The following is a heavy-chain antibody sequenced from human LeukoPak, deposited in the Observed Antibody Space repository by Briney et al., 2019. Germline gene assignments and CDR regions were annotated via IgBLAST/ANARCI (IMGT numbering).Heavy chain of an antibody. J-gene: IGHJ5*02. Sequence: PSETLSLTCAVYGGSFSGYYWSWIRQPPGKGLEWIGEINHSGSTNYSPSLKSRVTISVDTSKNQFSLKLSSVTAADTAVYYCARGQRYSSSWYRWFDPWGQGTLVTVSS. V-gene: IGHV4-34*01. CDR2: INHSGST. D-gene: IGHD6-13*01. CDR3: ARGQRYSSSWYRWFDP. CDR1: GGSFSGYY.